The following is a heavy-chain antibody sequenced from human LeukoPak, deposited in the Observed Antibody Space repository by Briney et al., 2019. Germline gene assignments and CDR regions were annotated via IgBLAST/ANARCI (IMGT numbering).Heavy chain of an antibody. D-gene: IGHD3-10*01. CDR1: GFTFSSYA. CDR3: AKDKDYYGSGSYLDY. CDR2: ISGSGGST. V-gene: IGHV3-23*01. Sequence: PGGSLRLSCAASGFTFSSYAMSWVRRAPGKGLEWVSAISGSGGSTYYADSVKGRFTISRDNSKNTLYLQMNSLRAEDTAVYYCAKDKDYYGSGSYLDYWGQGTLVTVSS. J-gene: IGHJ4*02.